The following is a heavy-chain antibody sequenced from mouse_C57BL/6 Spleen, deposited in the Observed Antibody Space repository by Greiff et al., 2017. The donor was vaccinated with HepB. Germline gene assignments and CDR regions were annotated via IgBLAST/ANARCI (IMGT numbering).Heavy chain of an antibody. V-gene: IGHV5-9-1*02. CDR1: GFTFSSYA. J-gene: IGHJ2*01. D-gene: IGHD2-2*01. Sequence: EVKVVESGEGLVKPGGSLKLSCAASGFTFSSYAMSWVRQTPEKRLEWVAYISSGGDYIYYADTVKGRFTISRDNARNTLYLQMSSLKSEDTAMYYCTREEIYYGYGRWGQGTTLTVSS. CDR2: ISSGGDYI. CDR3: TREEIYYGYGR.